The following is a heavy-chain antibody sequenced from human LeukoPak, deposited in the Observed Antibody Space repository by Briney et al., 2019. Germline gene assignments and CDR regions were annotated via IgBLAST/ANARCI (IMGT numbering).Heavy chain of an antibody. Sequence: PWGSLRLSCAASGFPFSRLAMTWVGQAPGKGLEWVSAISGSSESTNYADSVKGRFTISRENSKNTVYMQMNKLGGGDTPVYYCAKCRGGVGEYWHFDIWGRGILVTVSS. CDR3: AKCRGGVGEYWHFDI. D-gene: IGHD3-16*01. V-gene: IGHV3-23*01. CDR2: ISGSSEST. J-gene: IGHJ2*01. CDR1: GFPFSRLA.